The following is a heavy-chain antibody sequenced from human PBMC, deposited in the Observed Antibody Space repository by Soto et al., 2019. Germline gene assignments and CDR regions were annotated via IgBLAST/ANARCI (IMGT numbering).Heavy chain of an antibody. CDR1: GGSISSSSYY. J-gene: IGHJ6*02. Sequence: QLQLQESGPGLVKPSETLSLTCTVSGGSISSSSYYWGWIRQPPGKGLEWIGSIYYSGSTYYNPSLKSRVTISVDASKNQFSLKLSSVTAADTAVYYCARHFRYCSSTSCYAAYYYGMDVWGLGTTVTVSS. V-gene: IGHV4-39*01. CDR2: IYYSGST. CDR3: ARHFRYCSSTSCYAAYYYGMDV. D-gene: IGHD2-2*01.